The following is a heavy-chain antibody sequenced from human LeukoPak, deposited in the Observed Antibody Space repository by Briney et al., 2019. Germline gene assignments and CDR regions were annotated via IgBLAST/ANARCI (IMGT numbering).Heavy chain of an antibody. J-gene: IGHJ3*02. CDR1: GGSISSGGYS. Sequence: SQTLSLTCAVSGGSISSGGYSWRWIRQPPGKGLEWIGYIYHSGSTYYNPSLKSRVTISVDRSKNQFSLKLRSVTAADTAVYYCAREQDAFDIWGQGTMVTVSS. CDR2: IYHSGST. CDR3: AREQDAFDI. V-gene: IGHV4-30-2*01.